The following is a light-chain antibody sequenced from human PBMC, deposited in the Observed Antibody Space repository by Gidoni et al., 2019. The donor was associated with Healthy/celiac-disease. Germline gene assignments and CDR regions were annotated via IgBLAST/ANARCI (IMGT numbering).Light chain of an antibody. CDR1: NIGSKN. CDR3: QVWDSSSDHVV. J-gene: IGLJ2*01. Sequence: SYVLTQPPSVSVAPGQTARITFGGNNIGSKNVHWYQQKPGQAPVLVVYDDSDRPSGIPERFSGSNSGNTATLTISRVEAGDEADYYCQVWDSSSDHVVFGGGTKLTVL. V-gene: IGLV3-21*02. CDR2: DDS.